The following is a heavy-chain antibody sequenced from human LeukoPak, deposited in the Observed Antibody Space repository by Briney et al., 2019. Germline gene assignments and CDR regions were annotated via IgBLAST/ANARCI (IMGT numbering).Heavy chain of an antibody. D-gene: IGHD4-23*01. CDR3: ATAFVPGGAFDI. V-gene: IGHV3-30*03. Sequence: GRSLRLSCAASGFTFSSYGMHWVRQAPGKGLEWVAVISYDGSNKYYADSVKGRFTISRDNSKNTLYLQMNSLRAEDTAVYYCATAFVPGGAFDIWGQGTTVTVSS. CDR2: ISYDGSNK. CDR1: GFTFSSYG. J-gene: IGHJ3*02.